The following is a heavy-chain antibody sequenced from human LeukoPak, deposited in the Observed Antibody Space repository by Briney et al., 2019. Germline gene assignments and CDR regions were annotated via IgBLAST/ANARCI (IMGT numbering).Heavy chain of an antibody. CDR2: ISYVGSIK. CDR3: ARSGPPPFYGDYVWYSGLGNP. V-gene: IGHV3-30*04. Sequence: GGSLRLSCAASGFTFSSYAMHWVRQAPGKGLEWVADISYVGSIKYYADSVKGRFTISRDNSKNTLYLQMNSLRAEDTAVYYCARSGPPPFYGDYVWYSGLGNPWGQGTLVTVSS. D-gene: IGHD4-17*01. CDR1: GFTFSSYA. J-gene: IGHJ5*02.